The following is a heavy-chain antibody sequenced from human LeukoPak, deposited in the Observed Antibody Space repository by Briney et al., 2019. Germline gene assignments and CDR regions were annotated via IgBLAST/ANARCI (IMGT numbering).Heavy chain of an antibody. CDR2: IYYSGST. CDR3: ARTSSGWYYFDY. J-gene: IGHJ4*02. V-gene: IGHV4-39*07. CDR1: GGSISSSSYY. Sequence: SETLSLTCTVSGGSISSSSYYWGWIRQPPGKGLEWIGSIYYSGSTYYNPSLKSRVTISLDTSKNQFSLKLSSVIAADTAVYYCARTSSGWYYFDYWGQGTLVTVSS. D-gene: IGHD6-19*01.